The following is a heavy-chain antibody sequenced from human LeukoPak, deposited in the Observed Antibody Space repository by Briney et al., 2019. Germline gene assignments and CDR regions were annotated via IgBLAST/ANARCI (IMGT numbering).Heavy chain of an antibody. CDR1: GSSFTSYW. D-gene: IGHD6-13*01. Sequence: THGESLKISCKGSGSSFTSYWIGWVRQLPGKGLEWMGTIYPGDSDTRYSPAFQGQVTISAAKSISTAYLQWSSLKASDTAMYYCARRSKDQQLVADNDFDAFDIWGQGTMVSVSS. V-gene: IGHV5-51*01. CDR2: IYPGDSDT. CDR3: ARRSKDQQLVADNDFDAFDI. J-gene: IGHJ3*02.